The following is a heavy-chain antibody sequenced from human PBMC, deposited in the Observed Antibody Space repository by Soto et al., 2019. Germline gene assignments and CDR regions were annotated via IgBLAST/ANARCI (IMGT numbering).Heavy chain of an antibody. CDR3: AKCMQAYWNYDAHHV. V-gene: IGHV3-23*01. CDR1: GFIFSTYS. CDR2: ITASGGTT. J-gene: IGHJ3*01. D-gene: IGHD1-7*01. Sequence: EVKLLESGGGLVQPGGSLRLSCAASGFIFSTYSMTWVRQAPGKGLEWVAHITASGGTTYYEDSVKGRFTISRDTSRNTLYLQMNSLRAEDSALYYCAKCMQAYWNYDAHHVWGQGTMVTVSS.